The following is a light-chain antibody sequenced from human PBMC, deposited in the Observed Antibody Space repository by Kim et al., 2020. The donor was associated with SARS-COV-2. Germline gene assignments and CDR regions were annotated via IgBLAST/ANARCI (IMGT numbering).Light chain of an antibody. CDR2: WAS. CDR3: KQNYSTPWT. V-gene: IGKV4-1*01. CDR1: QSFLYGSNKKNY. J-gene: IGKJ1*01. Sequence: INSKSSQSFLYGSNKKNYLARYQQKPDKPPNLLIYWASTREPGVPDRFSGSGSGTVFTLTISSLRAKDVAVYYCKQNYSTPWTFGQGTKVDIK.